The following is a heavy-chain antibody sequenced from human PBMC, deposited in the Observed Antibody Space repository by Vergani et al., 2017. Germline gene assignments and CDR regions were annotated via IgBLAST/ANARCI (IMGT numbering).Heavy chain of an antibody. CDR2: IIPIFGTA. Sequence: QVQLVQSGAEVKKPGSSVKVSCKASGGTFSSYAISWVRQAPGQGLEWMGGIIPIFGTANYAQKFQGRVTITADESTSTAYMELSSLRSEDTAVYYCARGKVDDYGDPKEYYYYYYGMDVWGQGTTVTVSS. CDR1: GGTFSSYA. D-gene: IGHD4-17*01. CDR3: ARGKVDDYGDPKEYYYYYYGMDV. V-gene: IGHV1-69*01. J-gene: IGHJ6*02.